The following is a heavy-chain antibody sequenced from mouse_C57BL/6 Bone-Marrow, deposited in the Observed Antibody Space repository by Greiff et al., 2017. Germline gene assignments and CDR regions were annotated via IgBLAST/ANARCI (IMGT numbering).Heavy chain of an antibody. V-gene: IGHV1-69*01. Sequence: VQLQQPGAELVMPGASVKLSCKASGYTFTSYWMPWVKQRPGQGLEWIGEIDPSDSYTNYTQKFKGKSTLAVDKSYSTAYMQLSSLTSEDSAVYDCARCYYYGSPLFDGWGTGTTLTVAS. CDR3: ARCYYYGSPLFDG. CDR2: IDPSDSYT. D-gene: IGHD1-1*01. CDR1: GYTFTSYW. J-gene: IGHJ2*01.